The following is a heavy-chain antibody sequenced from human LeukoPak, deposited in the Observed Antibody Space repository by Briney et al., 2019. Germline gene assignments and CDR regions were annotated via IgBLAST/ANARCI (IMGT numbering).Heavy chain of an antibody. V-gene: IGHV4-30-4*01. CDR3: ARGGWHHLGCWFDP. J-gene: IGHJ5*02. CDR1: GGSISSGDYY. D-gene: IGHD3-16*01. Sequence: SQTLSLTCTVSGGSISSGDYYWSWIRQPPGKGLEWIGYIYYSGSTYYNPSLKSRVTISVDTSKNQFSLKLSSVTAADTAVYYCARGGWHHLGCWFDPWGQGTQVTVSS. CDR2: IYYSGST.